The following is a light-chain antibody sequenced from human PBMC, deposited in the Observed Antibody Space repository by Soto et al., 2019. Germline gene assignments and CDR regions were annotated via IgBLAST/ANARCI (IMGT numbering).Light chain of an antibody. CDR2: EDN. CDR1: SGSIASNY. CDR3: QSYESSNLVV. J-gene: IGLJ2*01. V-gene: IGLV6-57*04. Sequence: NFMLTQPHSVSESPGKTVTISCTRSSGSIASNYVQWYQQRPGSAPTTVIYEDNQRPSGVPDRFSGSIDSSSNSASLTISGRKTEDEADYDCQSYESSNLVVCGGGTKVTVL.